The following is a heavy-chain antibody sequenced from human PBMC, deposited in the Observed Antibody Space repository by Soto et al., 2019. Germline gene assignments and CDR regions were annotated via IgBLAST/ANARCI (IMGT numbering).Heavy chain of an antibody. CDR1: GFPFSSYA. J-gene: IGHJ6*02. Sequence: PGGSLSLSCAASGFPFSSYAMSWVRQAPGKGLEWVSAISGSGGSTYYADSVKGRFTISRDNSKNTLYLQMSSLRAEDTAVYYCAKDSRDYYYGMDVWGQGTTVTVSS. CDR3: AKDSRDYYYGMDV. V-gene: IGHV3-23*01. CDR2: ISGSGGST.